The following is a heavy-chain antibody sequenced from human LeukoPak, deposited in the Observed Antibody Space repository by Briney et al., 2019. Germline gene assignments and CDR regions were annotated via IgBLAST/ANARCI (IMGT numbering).Heavy chain of an antibody. V-gene: IGHV4-4*07. CDR1: GGSISSYY. CDR3: AREGDDYGDYYFDY. CDR2: IYTSGST. Sequence: SETLSLTCTVSGGSISSYYWNWIRQPAGKGLEWIGRIYTSGSTNYNPSLKSRVTMSVDTSKNQFSLKLSSVPAADTAVYYCAREGDDYGDYYFDYWGQGTLVTVSS. D-gene: IGHD4-17*01. J-gene: IGHJ4*02.